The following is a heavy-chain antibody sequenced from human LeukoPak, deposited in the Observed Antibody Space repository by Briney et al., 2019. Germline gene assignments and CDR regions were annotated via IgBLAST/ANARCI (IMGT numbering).Heavy chain of an antibody. D-gene: IGHD5-24*01. CDR1: GFSFSSFA. Sequence: GGSLRLPCTASGFSFSSFAMSWVRQAPGKGLEWVSSISFAAVTTYYADSVKGRFTTSRDNSKNTLYLQMNNLRAEDTAVYFCAKDSQVIINFYFESWGQGTLVTVSS. CDR3: AKDSQVIINFYFES. J-gene: IGHJ4*02. V-gene: IGHV3-23*01. CDR2: ISFAAVTT.